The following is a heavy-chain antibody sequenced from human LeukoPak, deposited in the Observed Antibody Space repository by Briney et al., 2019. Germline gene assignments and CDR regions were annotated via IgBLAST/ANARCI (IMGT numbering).Heavy chain of an antibody. CDR3: AKDKIVVLVAATDAFDM. CDR1: GFTFSSYA. CDR2: ITGSGGST. V-gene: IGHV3-23*01. J-gene: IGHJ3*02. Sequence: GSLRLSCAASGFTFSSYAMSWVRQAPGKGLEWVSAITGSGGSTYYADSVKGGFTISSDNSKNTLYLQMNSLRAEDTAVYYGAKDKIVVLVAATDAFDMWGQRTMVTVSS. D-gene: IGHD2-15*01.